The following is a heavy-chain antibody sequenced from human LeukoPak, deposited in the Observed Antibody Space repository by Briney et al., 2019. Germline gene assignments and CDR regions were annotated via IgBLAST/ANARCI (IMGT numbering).Heavy chain of an antibody. CDR1: GFTFSSYA. J-gene: IGHJ6*03. V-gene: IGHV3-23*01. D-gene: IGHD3-10*01. CDR2: MSGSGGST. CDR3: AKGDFYGSGRDYYYYMDV. Sequence: PGGSLRLSCAASGFTFSSYAMSWVRQAPGKGLEWVSTMSGSGGSTYYADSVKGRFTISRDNSKNTLYLQMNSLRAEDTAVYNCAKGDFYGSGRDYYYYMDVWGKGTTVTISS.